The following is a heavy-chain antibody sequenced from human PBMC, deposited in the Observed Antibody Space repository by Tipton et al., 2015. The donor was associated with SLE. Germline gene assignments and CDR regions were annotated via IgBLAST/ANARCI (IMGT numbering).Heavy chain of an antibody. V-gene: IGHV3-23*01. J-gene: IGHJ4*02. Sequence: SLRLSCAASGFTFSSYEFNWVRQAPGKGLEWVSAISGSGSSTYYADSVQGRFTISRDNSKNTLSLQMNSLRAEDTAVYYCAKDAPSTSGWYFDYWGQGTLVTVSS. D-gene: IGHD6-19*01. CDR3: AKDAPSTSGWYFDY. CDR1: GFTFSSYE. CDR2: ISGSGSST.